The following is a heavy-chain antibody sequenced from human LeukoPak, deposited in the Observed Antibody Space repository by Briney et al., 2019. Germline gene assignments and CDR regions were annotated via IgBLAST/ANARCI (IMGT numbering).Heavy chain of an antibody. CDR3: ARDVPAVVVIATGFDY. V-gene: IGHV4-38-2*02. CDR1: GYSISSGYY. CDR2: IYHSGST. Sequence: PSETLSLTCTVSGYSISSGYYWGWIRQPPGKGLEWIGSIYHSGSTYYNPSLKSRVTISVDTSKNQFSLKLSSVTAADTAVYYCARDVPAVVVIATGFDYWGQGSLVTVSS. J-gene: IGHJ4*02. D-gene: IGHD2-21*01.